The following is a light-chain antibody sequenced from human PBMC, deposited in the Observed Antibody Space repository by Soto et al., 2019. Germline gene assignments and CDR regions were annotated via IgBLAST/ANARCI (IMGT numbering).Light chain of an antibody. CDR3: CSYAGSTLYV. CDR1: SSEVGSYNL. J-gene: IGLJ1*01. V-gene: IGLV2-23*02. CDR2: EVS. Sequence: QSALTQPAPVAGSPGQSSTISCTGTSSEVGSYNLVSWYHQHPGKAPKLMIYEVSKRPSGVSNRFSGSKSGNTASLTISGLQAEDEADYYCCSYAGSTLYVFGSGTKVTVL.